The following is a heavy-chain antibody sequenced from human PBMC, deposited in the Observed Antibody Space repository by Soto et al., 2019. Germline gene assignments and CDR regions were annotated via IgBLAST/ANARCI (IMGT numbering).Heavy chain of an antibody. CDR3: AKDANTLAYCGGDCYYADY. V-gene: IGHV3-30*18. J-gene: IGHJ4*02. D-gene: IGHD2-21*02. CDR1: GFTFSSYG. CDR2: ISYDGSNK. Sequence: VQLLESGGGLVQPGGSLRLSCAASGFTFSSYGMHWVRQAPGKGLEWVAVISYDGSNKYYADSVKGRFTISRDNSKNTLYLQMNSLRAEDTAVYYCAKDANTLAYCGGDCYYADYWGQGTLVTVSS.